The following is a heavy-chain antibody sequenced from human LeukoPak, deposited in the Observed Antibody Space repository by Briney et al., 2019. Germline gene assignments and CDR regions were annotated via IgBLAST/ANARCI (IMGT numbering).Heavy chain of an antibody. CDR2: IYHSGST. CDR3: ARDSGGVDYFDY. V-gene: IGHV4-30-2*01. Sequence: PSETLSLTCTVSGGSISSGGYYWSWIRQPPGKGLEWIGYIYHSGSTYYNPSLKSRVTISVDRSKNQFSLKLSSMTAADTAVYYCARDSGGVDYFDYWGQGTLVTVSS. CDR1: GGSISSGGYY. J-gene: IGHJ4*02. D-gene: IGHD3-16*01.